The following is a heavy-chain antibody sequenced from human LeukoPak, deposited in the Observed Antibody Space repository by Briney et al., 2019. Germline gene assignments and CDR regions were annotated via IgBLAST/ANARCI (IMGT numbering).Heavy chain of an antibody. CDR2: IYYSGST. CDR1: DGSISSYY. D-gene: IGHD3-22*01. J-gene: IGHJ3*02. CDR3: ARGTYYYDSSGYVSDAFDI. Sequence: SETLSLTCTVSDGSISSYYWSWIRQPPGKGLEWIGYIYYSGSTNYNPSLKSRVTISVDTSKNQFSLKLSSVTAADTAVYYCARGTYYYDSSGYVSDAFDIWGQGTMVTVSS. V-gene: IGHV4-59*01.